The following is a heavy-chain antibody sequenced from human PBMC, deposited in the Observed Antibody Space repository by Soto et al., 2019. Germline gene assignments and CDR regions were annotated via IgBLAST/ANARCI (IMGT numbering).Heavy chain of an antibody. J-gene: IGHJ4*02. D-gene: IGHD3-3*01. CDR1: GFTFSSCG. Sequence: VQLVESGGGVVQPGRSLRLSCAASGFTFSSCGMYWVRQAPGKGLEWVAFISNDGTDEYYADSVKGRFTISRDNSKNTQYLQMNSLRDDDTAVYACAKDRVDLGVVMHSWGQGTLVPVSS. CDR3: AKDRVDLGVVMHS. V-gene: IGHV3-30*18. CDR2: ISNDGTDE.